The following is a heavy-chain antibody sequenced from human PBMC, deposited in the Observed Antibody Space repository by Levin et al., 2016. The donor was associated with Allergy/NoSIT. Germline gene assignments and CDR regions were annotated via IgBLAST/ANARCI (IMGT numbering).Heavy chain of an antibody. CDR2: IYPGDSDT. CDR3: ARLRSGAPAPSTGGHFDY. D-gene: IGHD2-8*02. V-gene: IGHV5-51*01. J-gene: IGHJ4*02. Sequence: VRQMPGKGLEWMGIIYPGDSDTRYSPSFQGQVTISAAKSISTAYLQWSSLKASDTAIYFCARLRSGAPAPSTGGHFDYWGQGALVTVSS.